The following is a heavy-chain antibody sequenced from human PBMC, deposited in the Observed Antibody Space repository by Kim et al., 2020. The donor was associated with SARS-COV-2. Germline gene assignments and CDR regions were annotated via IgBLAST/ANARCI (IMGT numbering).Heavy chain of an antibody. D-gene: IGHD4-4*01. CDR3: ARESNPEGDYYYYGMDV. V-gene: IGHV1-69*13. J-gene: IGHJ6*02. Sequence: SVKVSCKASGGTFSSYAISWVRQAPGQGLEWMGGIIPIFGTANYAQKFQGRVTITADESTSTAYMELSSLRSEDTAVYYCARESNPEGDYYYYGMDVWGQGTTVTVSS. CDR2: IIPIFGTA. CDR1: GGTFSSYA.